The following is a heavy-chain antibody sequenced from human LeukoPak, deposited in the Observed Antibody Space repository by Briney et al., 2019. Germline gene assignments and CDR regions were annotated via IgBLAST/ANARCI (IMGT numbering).Heavy chain of an antibody. Sequence: GGSLRLSCAASGFTFSKHWMTWVRQAPGKGLEWVSAISGSGGSTYYADSVKGRFTISRDNSKNTLYLQMNSLRAEDTAVYYCAKTLYYDFWSGYGPNFDYWGQGTLVTVSS. CDR3: AKTLYYDFWSGYGPNFDY. CDR2: ISGSGGST. J-gene: IGHJ4*02. CDR1: GFTFSKHW. V-gene: IGHV3-23*01. D-gene: IGHD3-3*01.